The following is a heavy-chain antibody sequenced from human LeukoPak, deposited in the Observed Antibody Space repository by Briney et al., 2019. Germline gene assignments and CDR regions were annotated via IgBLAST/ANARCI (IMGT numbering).Heavy chain of an antibody. CDR1: GFTFSTYA. Sequence: PGGSLRLSCAASGFTFSTYAMSWVRQAPGKGLEWVANIKQDGSEKYYVDSVKGRFTISRDNAKNSLYLQMNSLRAEDTAVYYCARVILGATTADYWGQGTLVTVSS. J-gene: IGHJ4*02. D-gene: IGHD1-26*01. V-gene: IGHV3-7*01. CDR3: ARVILGATTADY. CDR2: IKQDGSEK.